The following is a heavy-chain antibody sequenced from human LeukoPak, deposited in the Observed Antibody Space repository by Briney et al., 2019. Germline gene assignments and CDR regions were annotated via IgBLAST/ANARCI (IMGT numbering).Heavy chain of an antibody. J-gene: IGHJ3*02. CDR1: GGTFSSYA. CDR2: IIPIFGTA. CDR3: ARDPGGYCSGGSCSYDDAFDI. V-gene: IGHV1-69*01. D-gene: IGHD2-15*01. Sequence: SVKVSCKASGGTFSSYAISWVRQAPGQGLEWMGGIIPIFGTANYAQKFQGRVTITADESTSTAYMELSSLRSEDTAVYYCARDPGGYCSGGSCSYDDAFDIWGQGTMVTVSS.